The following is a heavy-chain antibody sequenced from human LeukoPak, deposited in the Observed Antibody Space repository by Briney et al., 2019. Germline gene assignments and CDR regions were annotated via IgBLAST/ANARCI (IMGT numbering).Heavy chain of an antibody. V-gene: IGHV4-59*01. CDR2: IYYSGSA. Sequence: SETLSLTCIVSDDPIRNYYWSWIRQPPGKGLEWIGYIYYSGSANYNPSLKSRVTISVDTSKNQFSLKLSSVTAADTAVYYCAGDTGNDAFDLWGQGTMVTVSS. CDR1: DDPIRNYY. CDR3: AGDTGNDAFDL. J-gene: IGHJ3*01. D-gene: IGHD1-14*01.